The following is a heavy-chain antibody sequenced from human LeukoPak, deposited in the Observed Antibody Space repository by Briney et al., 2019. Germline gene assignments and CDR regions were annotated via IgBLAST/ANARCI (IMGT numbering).Heavy chain of an antibody. V-gene: IGHV3-48*02. Sequence: PGGSLRLSCAASGFPFSISSKNWVRQAPGKGLEWVSHIISSSSAIYYADSVKGRFTITRDNAKNSLYLQMNSLRDEDTAVYYCARGKDYAFDYWGQGTLVTVSS. D-gene: IGHD3-16*01. CDR3: ARGKDYAFDY. CDR1: GFPFSISS. CDR2: IISSSSAI. J-gene: IGHJ4*02.